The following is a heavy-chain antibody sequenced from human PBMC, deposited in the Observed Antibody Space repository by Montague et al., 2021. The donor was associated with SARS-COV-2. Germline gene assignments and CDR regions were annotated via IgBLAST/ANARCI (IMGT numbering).Heavy chain of an antibody. Sequence: TLSLTCTVSGGSISSGGYYWSWIRQHPGKGLEWIGYIYYSGSTYYNPSLGSRVTISVDTSKNQFSLKLSSVTAADTAVYYCARAAPWSFRDILTGYYYYGMDVWGQGTTVTVSS. CDR1: GGSISSGGYY. V-gene: IGHV4-31*03. CDR3: ARAAPWSFRDILTGYYYYGMDV. J-gene: IGHJ6*02. D-gene: IGHD3-9*01. CDR2: IYYSGST.